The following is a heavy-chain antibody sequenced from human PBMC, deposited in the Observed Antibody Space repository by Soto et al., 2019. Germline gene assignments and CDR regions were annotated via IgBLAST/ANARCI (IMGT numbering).Heavy chain of an antibody. Sequence: SETLSLTCAVYGGSFSGYYWSWIRQPPGKGLEWIGEINHSGSTNYNPSLKSRVTISVDTSKNQFSLKLSSVTAADTAVYYCARGRREAYGCSSNSCYPRTRYNWFDPWGQGTLVTVS. CDR1: GGSFSGYY. CDR2: INHSGST. J-gene: IGHJ5*02. D-gene: IGHD2-2*01. V-gene: IGHV4-34*01. CDR3: ARGRREAYGCSSNSCYPRTRYNWFDP.